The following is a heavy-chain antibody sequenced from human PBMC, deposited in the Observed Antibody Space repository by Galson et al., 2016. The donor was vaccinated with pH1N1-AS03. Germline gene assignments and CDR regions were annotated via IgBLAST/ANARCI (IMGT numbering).Heavy chain of an antibody. CDR1: GFAFGSFA. J-gene: IGHJ4*02. Sequence: SLRLSCAASGFAFGSFAMSWVRQAPGKGLEWVSGIGDSGEGTAYADSVKGRFTISRDNSKNTVYLQMNRLRVEDTAVYYCAREKFEGAFSGAMFDYWGQGTLVTVSS. V-gene: IGHV3-23*01. CDR2: IGDSGEGT. D-gene: IGHD1-26*01. CDR3: AREKFEGAFSGAMFDY.